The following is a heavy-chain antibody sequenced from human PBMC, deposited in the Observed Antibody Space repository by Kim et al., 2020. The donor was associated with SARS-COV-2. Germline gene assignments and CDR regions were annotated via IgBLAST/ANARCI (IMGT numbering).Heavy chain of an antibody. V-gene: IGHV1-2*02. J-gene: IGHJ4*02. Sequence: ASVKVSCKASGYTFTGYYMLWVRQAPGHGLEWMGWNNPNSGGTNYAQKFQCRVTMTRDTSISTAYMELSRLRSDDTAVYYCARDFSGSYYEAAFDYWCQGSLVTVSS. CDR3: ARDFSGSYYEAAFDY. CDR2: NNPNSGGT. CDR1: GYTFTGYY. D-gene: IGHD1-26*01.